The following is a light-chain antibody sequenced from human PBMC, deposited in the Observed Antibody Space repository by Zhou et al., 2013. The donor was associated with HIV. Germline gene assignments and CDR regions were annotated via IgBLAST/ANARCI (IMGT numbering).Light chain of an antibody. Sequence: EIVLTQSPGTLSLSPGERATLSCRASQSVSSSYLTWYQQKPGQAPRFLIYGASSRATGIPDRFSGSGSGTDFTLTINRLEPEDFAVYYCQQYGSSLITFGQGTRLEIK. CDR1: QSVSSSY. CDR3: QQYGSSLIT. V-gene: IGKV3-20*01. J-gene: IGKJ5*01. CDR2: GAS.